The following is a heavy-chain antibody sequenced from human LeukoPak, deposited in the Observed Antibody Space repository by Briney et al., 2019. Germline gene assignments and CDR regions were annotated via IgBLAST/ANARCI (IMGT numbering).Heavy chain of an antibody. D-gene: IGHD5-18*01. V-gene: IGHV4-61*01. Sequence: SETLSLTCTVSGGSISTDYYYWSWIRQPPGKGLEWIGYIYYSGSTNYNPSLKSRVTISVDTSKNQFSLKLSSVTAADTAVYYCARDYSYGLDYWGQGTLVTVSS. CDR2: IYYSGST. CDR1: GGSISTDYYY. J-gene: IGHJ4*02. CDR3: ARDYSYGLDY.